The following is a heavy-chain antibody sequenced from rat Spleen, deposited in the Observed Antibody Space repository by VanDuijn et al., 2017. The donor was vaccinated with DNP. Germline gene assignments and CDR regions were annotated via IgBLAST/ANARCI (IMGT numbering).Heavy chain of an antibody. CDR3: ARGSGTYYWYFDF. CDR2: ISTGGDNT. CDR1: GFTFSNFY. V-gene: IGHV5-25*01. Sequence: EVQLVESGGGLVQPGRSLKLSCAASGFTFSNFYMAWVRQAPKKGLEWVASISTGGDNTYYRGSVKGRFTISRDNTENTVYLQMNSLRSEDTATYYCARGSGTYYWYFDFWGPGTMVTVSS. D-gene: IGHD5-1*01. J-gene: IGHJ1*01.